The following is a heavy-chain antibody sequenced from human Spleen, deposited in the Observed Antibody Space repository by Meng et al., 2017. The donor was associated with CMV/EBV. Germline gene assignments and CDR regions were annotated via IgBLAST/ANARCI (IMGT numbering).Heavy chain of an antibody. D-gene: IGHD3-3*01. V-gene: IGHV1-18*01. CDR1: GYTFTSYG. CDR2: ISAYNGNT. Sequence: QVELVQAGGEVKKPGASWKGSCKASGYTFTSYGISWVRQAPGQGLEWMGWISAYNGNTNYAQKLQGRVTMTTDTSTSTAYMELRSLRSDDTAVYYCARDKGDFWSGYLNWFDPWGQGTLVTVSS. CDR3: ARDKGDFWSGYLNWFDP. J-gene: IGHJ5*02.